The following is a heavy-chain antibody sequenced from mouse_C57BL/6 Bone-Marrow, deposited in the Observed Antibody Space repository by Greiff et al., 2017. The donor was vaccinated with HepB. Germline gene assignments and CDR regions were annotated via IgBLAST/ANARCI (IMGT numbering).Heavy chain of an antibody. CDR2: ISNLAYSI. V-gene: IGHV5-15*04. Sequence: EVKVEESGGGLVQPGGSLKLSCAASGFTFSDYGMAWVRQAPRKGPEWVAFISNLAYSIYYADTVTGRFTISRENAKNTLYLEMSSLRSEDTAMYYCARQNWAYAMDYWGQGTSVTVSS. J-gene: IGHJ4*01. D-gene: IGHD4-1*01. CDR3: ARQNWAYAMDY. CDR1: GFTFSDYG.